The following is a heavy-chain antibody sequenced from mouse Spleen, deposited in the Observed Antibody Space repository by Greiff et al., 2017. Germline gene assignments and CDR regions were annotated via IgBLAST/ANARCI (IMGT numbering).Heavy chain of an antibody. CDR1: GYTFTSYW. CDR3: ARGVRRSGFAY. V-gene: IGHV1-69*01. D-gene: IGHD2-14*01. CDR2: IDPSDSYT. Sequence: QVQLQQPGAELVMPGASVKLSCKASGYTFTSYWMHWVKQRPGQGLEWIGEIDPSDSYTNYNQKFKGKATLTVDKSSSTAYMQLSSLTSEDSAVYYCARGVRRSGFAYWGQGTLVTVSA. J-gene: IGHJ3*01.